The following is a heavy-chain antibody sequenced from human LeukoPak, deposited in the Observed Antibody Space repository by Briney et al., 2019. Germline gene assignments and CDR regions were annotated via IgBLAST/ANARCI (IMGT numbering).Heavy chain of an antibody. J-gene: IGHJ3*02. D-gene: IGHD4-23*01. V-gene: IGHV3-48*03. CDR3: ARPSNSAAFDI. Sequence: SGGSLRLSCAASGFTFSSYEMNWVRQAPGKGLEWVSYISSSGSTIYYADSVKGRFTISRDNAKNSLYLQMNSLRAEDTAVYYCARPSNSAAFDIWGQGTMVTVSS. CDR2: ISSSGSTI. CDR1: GFTFSSYE.